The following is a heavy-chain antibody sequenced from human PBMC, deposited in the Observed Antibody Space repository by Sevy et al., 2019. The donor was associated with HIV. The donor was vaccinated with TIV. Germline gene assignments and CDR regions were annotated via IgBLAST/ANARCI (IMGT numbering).Heavy chain of an antibody. V-gene: IGHV3-7*01. Sequence: GGSLRLSCVVSGLTFSNYWMTWVRQAPGKGLEWVANIKEDGSEKYYLFSVKDRFTISRDNAKNSLFLQMNSLRVDDTGVYYCETGAGLWGQGTLVTVSS. CDR1: GLTFSNYW. D-gene: IGHD6-19*01. CDR3: ETGAGL. CDR2: IKEDGSEK. J-gene: IGHJ4*02.